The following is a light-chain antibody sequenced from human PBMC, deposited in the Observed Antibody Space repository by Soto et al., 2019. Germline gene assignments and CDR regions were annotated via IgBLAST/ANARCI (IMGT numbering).Light chain of an antibody. CDR3: QQYGSSGGIT. V-gene: IGKV3-20*01. J-gene: IGKJ5*01. Sequence: EIVLTQSPATLSLSPGERATLSCRASQTVINNQLAWYQQTPGQAPRLLIYAASSRATGIPDRFNGSGSGTDFTLTITRLEPEDSAMYYCQQYGSSGGITFGHGTRLEIK. CDR1: QTVINNQ. CDR2: AAS.